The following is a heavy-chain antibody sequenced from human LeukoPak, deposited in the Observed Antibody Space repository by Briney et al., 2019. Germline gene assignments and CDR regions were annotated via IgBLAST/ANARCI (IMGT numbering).Heavy chain of an antibody. CDR1: GFTFSNYA. J-gene: IGHJ3*02. CDR2: ISFDGSNK. CDR3: ARDQGVVVVAMAFDI. Sequence: HPGGSLRLSCAASGFTFSNYAMHWVRQAPGKGLXXXXXISFDGSNKYYADSVKGRFTISRDNSKNTLYVQMNSLRAEDTAVYYCARDQGVVVVAMAFDIWGQGTMVTVSS. D-gene: IGHD2-15*01. V-gene: IGHV3-30-3*01.